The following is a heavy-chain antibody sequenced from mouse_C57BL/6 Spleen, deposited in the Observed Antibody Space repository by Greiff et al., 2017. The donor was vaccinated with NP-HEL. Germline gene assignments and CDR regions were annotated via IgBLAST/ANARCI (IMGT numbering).Heavy chain of an antibody. V-gene: IGHV1-50*01. CDR1: GYTFTSYW. J-gene: IGHJ2*01. CDR2: IDPSDSYT. CDR3: ARGEQGTTVVFDY. Sequence: QVQLQQPGAELVKPGASVKLSCKASGYTFTSYWMQWVKQRPGQGLEWIGEIDPSDSYTNYNQKFKGKATLTVDTSSSTAYMQLSSLTSEDSAVYYCARGEQGTTVVFDYWGQGTTLTVSS. D-gene: IGHD1-1*01.